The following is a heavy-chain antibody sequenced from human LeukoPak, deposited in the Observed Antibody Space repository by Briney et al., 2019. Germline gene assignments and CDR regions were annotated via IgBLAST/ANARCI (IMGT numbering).Heavy chain of an antibody. CDR3: ARGRGITAAGNYFDY. CDR2: INPNSGGT. CDR1: GYTFTGYY. V-gene: IGHV1-2*02. J-gene: IGHJ4*02. Sequence: ASVKVSCKASGYTFTGYYMHLVRQAPGQGLEWMGWINPNSGGTNYAQKFQGRVTMTRDTSISTAYMELSRLRSDDTAVYYCARGRGITAAGNYFDYWGQGTLVTVSS. D-gene: IGHD6-13*01.